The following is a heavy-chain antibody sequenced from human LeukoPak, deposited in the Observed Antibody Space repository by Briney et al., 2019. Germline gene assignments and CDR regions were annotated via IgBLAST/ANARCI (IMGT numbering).Heavy chain of an antibody. D-gene: IGHD1-26*01. CDR2: LSSDGSST. Sequence: GGSLRLSCAASGFTFSSYWMHWVRQAPGKGLVWVSRLSSDGSSTSYADSAKGRFTISRDNAKNTLYLQMNSLRAEDTAVYYCASGSYYEGFYFASWGQGTLVTVSS. CDR3: ASGSYYEGFYFAS. CDR1: GFTFSSYW. V-gene: IGHV3-74*01. J-gene: IGHJ4*02.